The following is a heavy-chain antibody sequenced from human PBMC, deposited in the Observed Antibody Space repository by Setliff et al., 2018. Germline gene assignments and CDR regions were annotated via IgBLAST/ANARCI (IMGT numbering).Heavy chain of an antibody. CDR2: IFYRGTT. CDR1: GYSISSDYY. V-gene: IGHV4-38-2*01. CDR3: ARQRVVVGAPSWFDP. J-gene: IGHJ5*02. Sequence: SETLSLTCDVSGYSISSDYYWGWIRQPPGRGLEWIGTIFYRGTTYYNLSLKSPVTISLDASKNQFSLTLTSVTAADTAIYYCARQRVVVGAPSWFDPWGQGTLVTVAS. D-gene: IGHD2-15*01.